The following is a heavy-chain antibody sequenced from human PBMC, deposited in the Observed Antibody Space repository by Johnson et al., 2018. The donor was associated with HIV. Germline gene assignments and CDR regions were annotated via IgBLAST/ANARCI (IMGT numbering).Heavy chain of an antibody. CDR3: ARDNNLSSAFDI. D-gene: IGHD2/OR15-2a*01. V-gene: IGHV3-30-3*01. J-gene: IGHJ3*02. CDR1: GFTFSSYA. Sequence: QMMLVESGGGVVQPGRSLRLSCAASGFTFSSYAMHWVRQAPGKGLEWVAVISYDGSNKYYADSVKGRFTISRDNAKNSLYLQMNSLRAEDTAVYYCARDNNLSSAFDIWGQGTMVTVSS. CDR2: ISYDGSNK.